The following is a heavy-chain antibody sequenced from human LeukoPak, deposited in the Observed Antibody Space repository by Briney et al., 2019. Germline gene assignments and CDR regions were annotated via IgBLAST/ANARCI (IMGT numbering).Heavy chain of an antibody. CDR2: IYTSGST. V-gene: IGHV4-39*07. CDR3: ARDLAGENWFDP. Sequence: SETLSLTCTVSGGSISSSSYYWGWIRQPPGKGLEWIGRIYTSGSTNYNPSLKSRVTMSVDTSKNQFSLKLSSVTAADTAVYYCARDLAGENWFDPWGQGTLVTVSS. D-gene: IGHD6-19*01. J-gene: IGHJ5*02. CDR1: GGSISSSSYY.